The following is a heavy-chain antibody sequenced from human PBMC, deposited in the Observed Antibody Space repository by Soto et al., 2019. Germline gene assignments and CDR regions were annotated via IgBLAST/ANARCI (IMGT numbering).Heavy chain of an antibody. V-gene: IGHV5-51*01. Sequence: PGESLKISCDGFGYIFATYWIGWVRQMPGKGLEWMGIIFPADSDTRYSPSFQGQVTISADKSISTAYLQWSSLKASDTAIYYCARQYADTSMGGYFYSGLDVWGQGTTVTVSS. CDR1: GYIFATYW. CDR3: ARQYADTSMGGYFYSGLDV. D-gene: IGHD5-18*01. CDR2: IFPADSDT. J-gene: IGHJ6*02.